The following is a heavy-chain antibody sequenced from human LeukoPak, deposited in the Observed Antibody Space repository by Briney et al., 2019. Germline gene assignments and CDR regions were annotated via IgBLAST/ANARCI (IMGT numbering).Heavy chain of an antibody. V-gene: IGHV4-59*01. Sequence: SETLSLTCTVSGGSISRYYWSWIRQPPGKGLEWIGYIYYSGSTNYNPSLKSRVTISVDTSKNQFSLKLSSVTAADTAVYYCARANYVFWRRRWFDPWGQGTLVTVSS. CDR2: IYYSGST. CDR1: GGSISRYY. J-gene: IGHJ5*02. D-gene: IGHD3-3*01. CDR3: ARANYVFWRRRWFDP.